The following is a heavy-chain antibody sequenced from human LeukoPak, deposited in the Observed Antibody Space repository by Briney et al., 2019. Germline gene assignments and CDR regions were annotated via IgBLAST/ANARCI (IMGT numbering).Heavy chain of an antibody. V-gene: IGHV3-11*05. CDR1: GFTFSDYY. CDR2: ISSTSAYT. J-gene: IGHJ3*02. CDR3: ARDKFNNLDAFDI. D-gene: IGHD1/OR15-1a*01. Sequence: GGSLRLSCAASGFTFSDYYMNWPRQAPGKGLEWVSNISSTSAYTDHADSVKGRFTISRDNAKNSLYLQMSSLRAEDTAVYYCARDKFNNLDAFDIWGQGTMVTVSS.